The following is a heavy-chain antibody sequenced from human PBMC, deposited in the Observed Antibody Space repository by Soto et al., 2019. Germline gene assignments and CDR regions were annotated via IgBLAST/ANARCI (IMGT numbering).Heavy chain of an antibody. CDR2: IMPIFGTSGTT. V-gene: IGHV1-69*13. J-gene: IGHJ6*02. CDR3: ATTQGPGVVVAEDFHYYYGMDV. D-gene: IGHD6-19*01. Sequence: GASVKVSCKASGGTFSDFAFSWVRQAPGQGLEWMGGIMPIFGTSGTTNYAQRFQGKVTITADESMSTSYMELSSLRPGDTAIYYCATTQGPGVVVAEDFHYYYGMDVWGQGTTVTVSS. CDR1: GGTFSDFA.